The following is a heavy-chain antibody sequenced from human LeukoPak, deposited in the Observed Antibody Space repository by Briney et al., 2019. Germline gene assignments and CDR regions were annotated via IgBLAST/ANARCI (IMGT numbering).Heavy chain of an antibody. Sequence: GGSPRLSCAASGFTFSSYGMHWVRQAPGKGLEWVAFIRYDGSNKYYADSVKGRFTISRDNSKNTLYLQMNSLRAEDTAVYYCANLAVYAISVSVWGQGTLVTVSS. CDR1: GFTFSSYG. D-gene: IGHD2-8*01. CDR2: IRYDGSNK. J-gene: IGHJ4*02. CDR3: ANLAVYAISVSV. V-gene: IGHV3-30*02.